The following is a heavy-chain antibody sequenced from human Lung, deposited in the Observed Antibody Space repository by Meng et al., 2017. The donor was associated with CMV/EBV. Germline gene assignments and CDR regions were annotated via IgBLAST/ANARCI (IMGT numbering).Heavy chain of an antibody. CDR2: ISSSGSTI. CDR1: GFTFSSYE. J-gene: IGHJ6*02. CDR3: ARDLLRYDFWSGYLNHYYYYYGMDV. V-gene: IGHV3-48*03. Sequence: GGSMRLACAASGFTFSSYEMNWVRQAPGKGLEWVSYISSSGSTIYYADSVKGRFTISRDNAKNSLYLQMNSLRAEDTALYYCARDLLRYDFWSGYLNHYYYYYGMDVWGQGXTVTVSS. D-gene: IGHD3-3*01.